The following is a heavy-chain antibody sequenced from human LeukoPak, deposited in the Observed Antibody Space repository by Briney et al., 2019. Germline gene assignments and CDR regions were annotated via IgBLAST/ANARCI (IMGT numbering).Heavy chain of an antibody. CDR3: ARDSYQDYYGRFDP. V-gene: IGHV3-33*01. CDR2: IWYDGSNK. CDR1: GFTFSSYG. Sequence: GGSLRLSCAGSGFTFSSYGMHWVRQAPGKGLEWVAVIWYDGSNKYYADTVKGRFTISRDNSKNTLYLQMNSLRAEDTAVYYCARDSYQDYYGRFDPWGQGTLVIVSS. J-gene: IGHJ5*02. D-gene: IGHD3-10*01.